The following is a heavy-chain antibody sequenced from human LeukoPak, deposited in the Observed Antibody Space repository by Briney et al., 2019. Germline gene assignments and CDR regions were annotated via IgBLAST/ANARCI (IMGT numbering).Heavy chain of an antibody. V-gene: IGHV3-33*01. CDR2: IWYDGSNK. D-gene: IGHD2-2*01. CDR1: GFTFSTYG. CDR3: ARDQGCSSTNCYSLFFHY. J-gene: IGHJ4*02. Sequence: GGSLRLSCAASGFTFSTYGMHWVRQAPGKGLEWVALIWYDGSNKYYADSVKGRFTISRDNSKNTLYLQMNNLRAEDTAVYYCARDQGCSSTNCYSLFFHYWGQGTLVTVSS.